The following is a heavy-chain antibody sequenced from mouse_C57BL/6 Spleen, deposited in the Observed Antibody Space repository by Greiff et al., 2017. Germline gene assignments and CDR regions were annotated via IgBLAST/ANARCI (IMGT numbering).Heavy chain of an antibody. Sequence: VQLQQSGAELVRPGASVKLSCTASGFNIKDYYMHWVKQRPEQGLEWIGRIDPEDGDTEYAPKFQGKATMPADTSSNTAYLQLSSLTSEDTAVYYCTTGGNYKFAYWGQGTLVTVSA. CDR2: IDPEDGDT. CDR1: GFNIKDYY. D-gene: IGHD2-1*01. V-gene: IGHV14-1*01. CDR3: TTGGNYKFAY. J-gene: IGHJ3*01.